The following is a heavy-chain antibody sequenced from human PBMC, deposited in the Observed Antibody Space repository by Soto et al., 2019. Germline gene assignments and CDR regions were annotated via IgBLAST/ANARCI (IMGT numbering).Heavy chain of an antibody. CDR2: IIPILGIA. V-gene: IGHV1-69*04. CDR1: GGTFSSYT. CDR3: ARETDKPGENYYYMDV. J-gene: IGHJ6*03. Sequence: SVKVSCKASGGTFSSYTISWVRQAPGQGLEWMGRIIPILGIANYAQKFQGRVTITADKSTSTAYMELSSLRSEDTAVYYCARETDKPGENYYYMDVWGKGTTVTVSS. D-gene: IGHD3-16*01.